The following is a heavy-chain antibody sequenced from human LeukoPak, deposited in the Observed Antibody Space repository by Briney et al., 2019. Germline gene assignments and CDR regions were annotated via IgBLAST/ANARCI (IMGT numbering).Heavy chain of an antibody. CDR2: IYHSGST. CDR3: ASTPGSWYRYFDY. CDR1: GGSISSGGYY. D-gene: IGHD6-13*01. V-gene: IGHV4-30-2*01. J-gene: IGHJ4*02. Sequence: SETLSLTCTVSGGSISSGGYYWSWIRQPPGKGLEWIGYIYHSGSTYYNPSLKSRVTISVDTSKNQFSLKLSSVTAADTAVYYCASTPGSWYRYFDYWGQGTLVTVSS.